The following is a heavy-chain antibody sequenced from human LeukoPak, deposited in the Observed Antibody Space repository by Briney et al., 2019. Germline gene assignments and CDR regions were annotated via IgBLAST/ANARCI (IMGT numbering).Heavy chain of an antibody. CDR1: GYTFTSYD. D-gene: IGHD3-22*01. J-gene: IGHJ4*02. CDR3: ARGYYDSSQNFDY. CDR2: MNPNSGNT. Sequence: ASVKVSCKASGYTFTSYDIHWVRPATGQGLEWMGWMNPNSGNTNYAQKLQGRVTMTTDTSTSTAYMELRSLRSDDTAVYYCARGYYDSSQNFDYWGQGTLVTVSS. V-gene: IGHV1-8*01.